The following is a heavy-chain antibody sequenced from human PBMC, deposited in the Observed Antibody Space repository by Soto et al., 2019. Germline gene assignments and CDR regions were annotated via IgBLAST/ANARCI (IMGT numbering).Heavy chain of an antibody. V-gene: IGHV3-30*04. CDR3: ARVGLNVFRAANDSYNWFEP. J-gene: IGHJ5*02. CDR1: GFTFSHYA. CDR2: ISYHGNTE. D-gene: IGHD6-25*01. Sequence: GGSLRLSCTASGFTFSHYALHWLRQTPGKGLGWVAYISYHGNTEKYADSVKGRFTISRDNYKKEVYLQMNSLRIEDTAVYYCARVGLNVFRAANDSYNWFEPWGQGTLVTVSS.